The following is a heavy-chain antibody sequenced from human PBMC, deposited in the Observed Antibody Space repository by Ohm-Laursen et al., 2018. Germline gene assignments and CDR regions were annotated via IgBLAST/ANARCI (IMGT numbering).Heavy chain of an antibody. D-gene: IGHD4-23*01. Sequence: ASVKVSCNASGYTFTGYDINWVRQATGQGLEWMGWMNPNSGNTGYAQKFQGRVTMTRNTSISTAYMELSSLRSEDAAVYYCARCGGNYGGNSNGFDYWGQGTLVTVSS. V-gene: IGHV1-8*01. CDR3: ARCGGNYGGNSNGFDY. J-gene: IGHJ4*02. CDR1: GYTFTGYD. CDR2: MNPNSGNT.